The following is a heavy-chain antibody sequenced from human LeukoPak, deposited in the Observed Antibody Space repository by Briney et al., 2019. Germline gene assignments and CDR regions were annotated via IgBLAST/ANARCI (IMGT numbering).Heavy chain of an antibody. V-gene: IGHV3-53*01. D-gene: IGHD3-3*01. CDR2: IYSGGST. Sequence: PGGSLRFSCAASGFTFSSYAMSWVRQAPGKGLEWVSVIYSGGSTYYADSVKGRFTISRDNSKNTLYLQMNSLRAEDTAVYYCAAAFNDFWSGYYPGYWGQGTLVTVSS. CDR3: AAAFNDFWSGYYPGY. CDR1: GFTFSSYA. J-gene: IGHJ4*02.